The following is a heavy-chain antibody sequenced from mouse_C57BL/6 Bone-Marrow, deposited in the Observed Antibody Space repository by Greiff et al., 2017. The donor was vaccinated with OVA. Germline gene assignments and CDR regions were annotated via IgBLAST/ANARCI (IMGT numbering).Heavy chain of an antibody. V-gene: IGHV1-61*01. CDR2: IYPSDSET. D-gene: IGHD3-2*02. J-gene: IGHJ2*01. CDR3: ARRLRLYFDY. Sequence: VQLQQSGAELVRPGSSVKLSCKASGYTFTSYWMDWVKQRPGQGLEWIGNIYPSDSETHYNQKFKDKATLTVDKSSSTAYMQLSSLTSEDSAVYYCARRLRLYFDYWGQGTTLTVSS. CDR1: GYTFTSYW.